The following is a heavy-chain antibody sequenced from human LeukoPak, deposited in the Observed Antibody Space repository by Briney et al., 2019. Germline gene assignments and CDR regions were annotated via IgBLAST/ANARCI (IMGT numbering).Heavy chain of an antibody. D-gene: IGHD3-3*01. CDR1: GFTFSSYA. V-gene: IGHV3-23*01. CDR2: ISVTGYST. Sequence: GGSLRLSCADSGFTFSSYAMSWVRQAPGKGLEWVSTISVTGYSTYYADSVKGRFTISRDSSKNTLYLQMNSLRAEDTAVYYCAKDGTATLEWFVRIWNWFDPWGQGTLVTVSS. CDR3: AKDGTATLEWFVRIWNWFDP. J-gene: IGHJ5*02.